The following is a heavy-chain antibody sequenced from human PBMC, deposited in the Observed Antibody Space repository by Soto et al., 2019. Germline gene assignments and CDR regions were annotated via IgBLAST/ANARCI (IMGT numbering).Heavy chain of an antibody. CDR1: GLTFNSSG. J-gene: IGHJ5*02. D-gene: IGHD3-10*01. V-gene: IGHV3-74*01. CDR3: ARGPHGATYYYGSEYNWFDP. CDR2: INSDGSST. Sequence: GWSTKLSSAASGLTFNSSGMPWVRKTQGKGLVWVSRINSDGSSTSYADSVKGRFTISRDNAKNTLYLQMNSLRAEDTAVYYCARGPHGATYYYGSEYNWFDPWGQGTLVTVSS.